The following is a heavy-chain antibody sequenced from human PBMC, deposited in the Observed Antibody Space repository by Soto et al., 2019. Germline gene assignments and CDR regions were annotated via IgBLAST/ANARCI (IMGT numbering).Heavy chain of an antibody. CDR1: GGTFSSYA. D-gene: IGHD6-19*01. CDR2: IIPIFGTA. J-gene: IGHJ5*02. Sequence: ASVKASCKSSGGTFSSYAISWVRQAPGQGLEWMGGIIPIFGTANYAQKFQGRVTITADESTSTAYMELSSLRSEDTAVYYCARVPRIAVAGRWFDPWGQGTLVTVSS. V-gene: IGHV1-69*13. CDR3: ARVPRIAVAGRWFDP.